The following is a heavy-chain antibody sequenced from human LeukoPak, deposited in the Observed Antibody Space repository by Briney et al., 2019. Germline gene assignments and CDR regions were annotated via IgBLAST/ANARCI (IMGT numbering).Heavy chain of an antibody. V-gene: IGHV3-20*04. CDR2: INWNGGST. CDR1: GFTFSGYW. CDR3: ARAGRYSSSWYSGQVPSYYYMDA. J-gene: IGHJ6*03. D-gene: IGHD6-13*01. Sequence: PGGSLRLSCAASGFTFSGYWMSWLRQAPGKGLEWVSGINWNGGSTGYADSVKGRFTISRDNAKNSLYLQMNSLRAEDTALYYCARAGRYSSSWYSGQVPSYYYMDAWGKGTTVTVSS.